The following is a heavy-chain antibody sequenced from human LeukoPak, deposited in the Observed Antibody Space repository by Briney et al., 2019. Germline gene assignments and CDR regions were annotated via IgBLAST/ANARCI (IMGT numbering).Heavy chain of an antibody. CDR3: ARDVLFYYDSSGHYYTGNIDY. J-gene: IGHJ4*02. Sequence: GGSLRLSCAASGFTFDDYAMHWVRQGLGKGQEWVSLIGGDGDNTYYADSVKGRFTISRDNSKNSLYLQMNSLRTEDTALYYCARDVLFYYDSSGHYYTGNIDYWGQGILVTVSS. V-gene: IGHV3-43*02. CDR2: IGGDGDNT. CDR1: GFTFDDYA. D-gene: IGHD3-22*01.